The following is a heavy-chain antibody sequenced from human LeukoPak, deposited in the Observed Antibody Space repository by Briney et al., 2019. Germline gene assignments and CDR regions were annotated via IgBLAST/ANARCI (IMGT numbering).Heavy chain of an antibody. CDR3: ARDSSSSFDY. CDR1: GFTFSGYW. Sequence: PGGSLRLSCAASGFTFSGYWMHWVHQAPGKGLVWVSRINTDGSSTSYADSVKGRFTISRDNAKNTLYLQLNSLRAEDTAVYYCARDSSSSFDYWGQGTLVTVSS. CDR2: INTDGSST. D-gene: IGHD6-6*01. J-gene: IGHJ4*02. V-gene: IGHV3-74*01.